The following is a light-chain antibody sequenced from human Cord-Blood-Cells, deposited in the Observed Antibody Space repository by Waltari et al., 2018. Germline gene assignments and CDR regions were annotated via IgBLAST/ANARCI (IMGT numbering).Light chain of an antibody. V-gene: IGLV3-10*01. CDR2: EDS. Sequence: SSELTPPPSVSVSPGQTARITCAGDALPTKYAYWYQQKSGQAPVLVIYEDSKRPSGIPGGCSGSSSGTMATLTISGAQVEDEADYYCYSTDSSGNHRVFGGGTKLTVL. CDR3: YSTDSSGNHRV. J-gene: IGLJ2*01. CDR1: ALPTKY.